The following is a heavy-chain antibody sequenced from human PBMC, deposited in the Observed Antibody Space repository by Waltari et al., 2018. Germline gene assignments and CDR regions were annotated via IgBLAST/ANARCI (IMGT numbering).Heavy chain of an antibody. D-gene: IGHD2-15*01. Sequence: QLQLQESGPGLVKPSETLSLTCTVSGDSLSSSTYYWGWIRQPPGKGLEGIGSIFERGGTYYNPSFYSRVTISVDTSKNQFSLQLSSVTAADTAVYYCARHGRVVDVVVVVAATTIDYWGQGTLVTVSS. V-gene: IGHV4-39*01. J-gene: IGHJ4*02. CDR1: GDSLSSSTYY. CDR2: IFERGGT. CDR3: ARHGRVVDVVVVVAATTIDY.